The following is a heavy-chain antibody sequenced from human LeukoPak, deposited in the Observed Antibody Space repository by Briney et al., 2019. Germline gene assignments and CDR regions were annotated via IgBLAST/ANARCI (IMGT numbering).Heavy chain of an antibody. D-gene: IGHD6-19*01. V-gene: IGHV3-23*01. CDR2: ISGSGGST. Sequence: GGSLRLSCVASGFTFSSYAMSWVRQAPGKGLEWVSAISGSGGSTFYADSVKGRFTISRDNSKNALYLQMNSLRAEDTAMYYCAKGSKAVLFTRDHYMDVWGKGTTVTISS. CDR1: GFTFSSYA. CDR3: AKGSKAVLFTRDHYMDV. J-gene: IGHJ6*03.